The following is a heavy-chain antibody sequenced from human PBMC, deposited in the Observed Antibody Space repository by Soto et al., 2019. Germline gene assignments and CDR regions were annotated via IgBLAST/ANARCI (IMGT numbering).Heavy chain of an antibody. Sequence: SLKRYCKASGGTLSSYAISWVRQDPGQGLEWMGGIIPIFGTANYAQKFQGRVTITADESTSTAYMELSSLRSEDTAVYYCARGLTIFGVSNWCDPWGQGTLVTVSS. CDR3: ARGLTIFGVSNWCDP. V-gene: IGHV1-69*13. CDR1: GGTLSSYA. D-gene: IGHD3-3*01. CDR2: IIPIFGTA. J-gene: IGHJ5*02.